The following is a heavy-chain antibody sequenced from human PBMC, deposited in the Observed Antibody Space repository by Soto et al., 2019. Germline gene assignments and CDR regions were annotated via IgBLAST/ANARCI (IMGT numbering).Heavy chain of an antibody. Sequence: PGGSLRLSCAASGCTFSSYGMSWVCQAPGKGLEWVSAISASGGSTHYADSVKGRITISRDNSKNTLYLQMNSQRAEDTAVYYCAKRPLRGAAAAHYFDSWGQGILVTAPQ. V-gene: IGHV3-23*01. CDR1: GCTFSSYG. CDR2: ISASGGST. D-gene: IGHD6-13*01. J-gene: IGHJ4*02. CDR3: AKRPLRGAAAAHYFDS.